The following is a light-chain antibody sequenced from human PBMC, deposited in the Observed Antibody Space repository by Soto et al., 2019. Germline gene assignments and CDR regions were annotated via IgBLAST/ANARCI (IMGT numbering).Light chain of an antibody. Sequence: EIVLTQFPGTLSLSPGERATLSCRASQSVSRSYLGWYQQKPGQAPRLLMYGASIRAAGVPDRFSGSGSGTELTLTISRLELEDFTVYYCHHYETFGQGTKVDIK. CDR1: QSVSRSY. J-gene: IGKJ1*01. V-gene: IGKV3-20*01. CDR2: GAS. CDR3: HHYET.